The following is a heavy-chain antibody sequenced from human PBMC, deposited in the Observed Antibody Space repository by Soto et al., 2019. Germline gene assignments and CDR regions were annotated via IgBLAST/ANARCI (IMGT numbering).Heavy chain of an antibody. CDR3: VREGDRSPNYLDY. Sequence: GGSLRLSCAASKFSFSHYWMSWVRQAPGKGLELVAHIDQYGSEKYYVDSVKGRFNISRDNAKNSLFLQMSSLRDEDTAIYYWVREGDRSPNYLDYWGQGTLVTVDS. D-gene: IGHD3-10*01. V-gene: IGHV3-7*01. CDR1: KFSFSHYW. J-gene: IGHJ4*02. CDR2: IDQYGSEK.